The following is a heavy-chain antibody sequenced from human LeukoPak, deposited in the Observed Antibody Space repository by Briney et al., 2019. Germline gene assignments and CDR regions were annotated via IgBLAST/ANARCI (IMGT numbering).Heavy chain of an antibody. CDR1: GYTFAGYY. D-gene: IGHD3-16*01. CDR3: ARSGEPPYKTLDY. J-gene: IGHJ4*02. Sequence: ASLKLSCNASGYTFAGYYIHWVRQAPGQGLEWMGWITPSSGGTKYVQKFQGRVTMTRDTSISTAYMELSRLRSDDTAMYYCARSGEPPYKTLDYWGQGTLVTVSS. CDR2: ITPSSGGT. V-gene: IGHV1-2*02.